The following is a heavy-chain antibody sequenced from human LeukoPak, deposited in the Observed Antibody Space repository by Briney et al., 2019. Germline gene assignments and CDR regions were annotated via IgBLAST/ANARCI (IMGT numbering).Heavy chain of an antibody. CDR2: IYYSGST. J-gene: IGHJ5*02. CDR1: GGSVSSGSYY. Sequence: SETLSLTCTVSGGSVSSGSYYWSWIRQPPGKGLEWIGYIYYSGSTNYNPSLKSRVTISVDTSKNQFSLKLSSVAAADTAVYYCARDRGGIVGATHWFDPWGQGTLVTVSS. V-gene: IGHV4-61*01. D-gene: IGHD1-26*01. CDR3: ARDRGGIVGATHWFDP.